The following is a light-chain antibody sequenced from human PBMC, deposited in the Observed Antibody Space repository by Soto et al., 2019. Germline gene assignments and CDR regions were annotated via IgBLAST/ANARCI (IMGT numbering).Light chain of an antibody. CDR3: QHYNVYPWT. CDR1: QGIGRY. CDR2: AAS. V-gene: IGKV1-9*01. J-gene: IGKJ1*01. Sequence: IQLTQSPSSLSASVGDGVTITCRASQGIGRYLAWYQQKPGRAPKLLISAASTLHSGVPARFSGSGSGTEFTLTISSLQPDDFATYYCQHYNVYPWTFGHGTKVDIK.